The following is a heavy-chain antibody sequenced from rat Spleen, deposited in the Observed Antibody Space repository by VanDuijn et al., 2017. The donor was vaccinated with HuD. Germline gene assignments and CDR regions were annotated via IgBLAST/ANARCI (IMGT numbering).Heavy chain of an antibody. CDR3: VRQDTSGYSNWFTY. V-gene: IGHV5-25*01. D-gene: IGHD4-3*01. Sequence: EVQLVESGGGLVQPGRSLKLSCAASGFIFSNFDMAWVRQAPTKGLEWVASISPSGVTYYRDSVKGRFTVSRENAKSTLYFLMDSLRSEDTATYYCVRQDTSGYSNWFTYWGQGVMVTASS. CDR2: ISPSGVT. J-gene: IGHJ2*01. CDR1: GFIFSNFD.